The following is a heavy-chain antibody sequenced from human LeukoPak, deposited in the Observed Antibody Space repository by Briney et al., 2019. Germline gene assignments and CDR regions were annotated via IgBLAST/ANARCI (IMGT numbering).Heavy chain of an antibody. CDR2: ISGSGGST. D-gene: IGHD6-19*01. J-gene: IGHJ4*02. V-gene: IGHV3-23*01. CDR3: ARDRRIAVAGPFGY. CDR1: GFTFSSYA. Sequence: GGSLKLSCAASGFTFSSYAMSWVRQAPGKGLEWVSAISGSGGSTYYADSVKGRFTISRDNSKNTLYLQMTRMRDEDTAVYYCARDRRIAVAGPFGYWGQGPLVTVSS.